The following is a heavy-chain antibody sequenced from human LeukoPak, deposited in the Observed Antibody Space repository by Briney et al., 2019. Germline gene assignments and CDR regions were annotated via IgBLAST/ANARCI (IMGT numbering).Heavy chain of an antibody. CDR2: IYYSGST. V-gene: IGHV4-59*08. J-gene: IGHJ4*02. D-gene: IGHD6-19*01. Sequence: NTSETLSLTCTVSGGSISSYYWSWIRQPPGKGLEWIGYIYYSGSTNYNPPLKSRVTISVDTSKNQFSLKLSSVTAADTAVYYCARHSQADSSGWYDILGDFGDWGQGTLVTVSS. CDR1: GGSISSYY. CDR3: ARHSQADSSGWYDILGDFGD.